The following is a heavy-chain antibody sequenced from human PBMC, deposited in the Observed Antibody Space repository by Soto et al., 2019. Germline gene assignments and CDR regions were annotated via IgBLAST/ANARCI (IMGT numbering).Heavy chain of an antibody. V-gene: IGHV3-23*01. CDR3: AKDEGPNRGPNWFDP. CDR1: GFTFSSYA. CDR2: ISGSGGST. J-gene: IGHJ5*02. D-gene: IGHD2-8*01. Sequence: GGSLRLSCAASGFTFSSYAMSWVRQAPGKGLEWVSAISGSGGSTYYADSVKGRFTISRDNSKNTLYLQMNSLRAEDTAVYYCAKDEGPNRGPNWFDPWGQGTLVTVSS.